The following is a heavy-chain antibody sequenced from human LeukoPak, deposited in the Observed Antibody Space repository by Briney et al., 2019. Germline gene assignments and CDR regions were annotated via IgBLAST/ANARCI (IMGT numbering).Heavy chain of an antibody. CDR2: IYYSGST. CDR3: ARDCRADYVWGTPSFEAKVGFDY. J-gene: IGHJ4*02. Sequence: PSETLSLTCTVSGGSISSSSYYWGWIRQPPGKGLEWIGSIYYSGSTYYNPSLKSRVTISVDTSKNQFSLKLSSVTAADTAVYYCARDCRADYVWGTPSFEAKVGFDYWGQGTLVTVSS. CDR1: GGSISSSSYY. D-gene: IGHD3-16*01. V-gene: IGHV4-39*07.